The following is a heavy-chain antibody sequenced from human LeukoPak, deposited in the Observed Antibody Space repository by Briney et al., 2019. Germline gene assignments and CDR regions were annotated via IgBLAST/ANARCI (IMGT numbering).Heavy chain of an antibody. CDR1: GYTFTAYY. J-gene: IGHJ4*02. CDR2: INPNSGGT. D-gene: IGHD2-21*02. CDR3: ARVRGVTTLGY. Sequence: ASVKVSCKASGYTFTAYYMHWVRQAPGQGLEGMGWINPNSGGTNYAQKFQGWVTMTRDTSISTAYMELSRLRSDDTAVYYCARVRGVTTLGYWGQGTLVTVSS. V-gene: IGHV1-2*04.